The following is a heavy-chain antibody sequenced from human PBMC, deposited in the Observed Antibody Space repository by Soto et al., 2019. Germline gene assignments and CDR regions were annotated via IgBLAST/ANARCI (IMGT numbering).Heavy chain of an antibody. D-gene: IGHD1-26*01. CDR3: ARDRWLGAVGYFDL. J-gene: IGHJ2*01. V-gene: IGHV4-30-2*01. CDR2: IYHSGST. Sequence: QLQLQESGSGPVKPSQTLSLTCAVSGGSISSGGYSWSWIRQPPGKGLEWIGYIYHSGSTYYNPSLKSRVTISVDRSKNQFSLKLSSVTAADTAVYYCARDRWLGAVGYFDLWGRGTLVTVSS. CDR1: GGSISSGGYS.